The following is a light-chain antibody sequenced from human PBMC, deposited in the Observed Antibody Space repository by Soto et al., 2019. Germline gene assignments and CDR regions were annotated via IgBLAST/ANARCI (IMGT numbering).Light chain of an antibody. V-gene: IGLV2-11*01. J-gene: IGLJ1*01. Sequence: QSALTQPRSVSGSPGQSVTISCTGTSSDVGGYNYVSWYQQHPGKAPKLMIYDVSKRPSGVPDRFSGSKSGNTASLTIYGLQAEDEAHYYCCSYAGSYTYVFGTGTTVTVL. CDR3: CSYAGSYTYV. CDR1: SSDVGGYNY. CDR2: DVS.